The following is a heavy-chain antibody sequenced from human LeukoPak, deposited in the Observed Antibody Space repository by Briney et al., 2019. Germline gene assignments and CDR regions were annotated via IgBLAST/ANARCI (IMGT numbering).Heavy chain of an antibody. CDR1: GYSFTSYW. V-gene: IGHV5-51*01. CDR2: IYPGDSDT. J-gene: IGHJ4*02. Sequence: GESLKISCKGSGYSFTSYWIGWVLQMPGKGLEWMVIIYPGDSDTRYSPSFQGQVTISADKSISTAYLQWSSLKASDTAMYYCARRGYSNYVPFDYWGQGILVTVSS. CDR3: ARRGYSNYVPFDY. D-gene: IGHD4-11*01.